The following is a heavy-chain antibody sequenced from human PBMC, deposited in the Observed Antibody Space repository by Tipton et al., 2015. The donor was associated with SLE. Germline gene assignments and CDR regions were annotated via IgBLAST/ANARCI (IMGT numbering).Heavy chain of an antibody. Sequence: GLVKPSQTLSLTCDISGDSVSSNSAAWNWIRQSPSRGLEWLGRTYYRSKGYIDYAVSVRSRIIINPDTSKNQFSLQLNSVTPEDTAVYYCARAAGGTFGYWGQGTLVTVSS. J-gene: IGHJ4*02. CDR1: GDSVSSNSAA. CDR2: TYYRSKGYI. V-gene: IGHV6-1*01. D-gene: IGHD6-13*01. CDR3: ARAAGGTFGY.